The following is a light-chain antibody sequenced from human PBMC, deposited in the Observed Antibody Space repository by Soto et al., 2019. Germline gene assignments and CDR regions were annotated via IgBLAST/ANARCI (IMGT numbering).Light chain of an antibody. V-gene: IGKV3-20*01. CDR3: QQSGSSPST. J-gene: IGKJ5*01. CDR1: QDVSSTY. CDR2: GAS. Sequence: EIVLTQSPGTLSLSPGERATLSCRASQDVSSTYLAWYQQKPGQAPRLLIYGASSRATGIPDRFSGSGSGPDFTLTISSLEPEDFAVYSCQQSGSSPSTFGQGTRLEIK.